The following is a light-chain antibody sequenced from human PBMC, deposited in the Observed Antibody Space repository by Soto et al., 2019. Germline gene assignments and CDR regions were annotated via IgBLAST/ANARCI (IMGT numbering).Light chain of an antibody. V-gene: IGLV2-14*01. CDR1: SSDVGGYDY. Sequence: QSALTQPASVSGSPGQSITISCTGTSSDVGGYDYVSWYQQHPGKAPKLMIYEVSNRPSGVFYRFSGSKSGNTASLTISGLQAEDEADYYCSSYTISSTLVFGSGTKLTVL. CDR2: EVS. CDR3: SSYTISSTLV. J-gene: IGLJ1*01.